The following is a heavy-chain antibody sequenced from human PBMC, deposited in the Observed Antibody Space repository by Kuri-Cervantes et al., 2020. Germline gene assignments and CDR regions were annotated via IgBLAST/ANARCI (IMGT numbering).Heavy chain of an antibody. CDR3: ARLVHYDSTGYYRYDY. V-gene: IGHV4-39*01. CDR2: IYYSGST. Sequence: SETLSLTCTVSGGSISSSSYYWGWIRQPPGKGREWIGSIYYSGSTYYNPSLKSRVTISVDTSKNQFSLKLSSVAAADTAVYYCARLVHYDSTGYYRYDYWGQGTLVTVSS. CDR1: GGSISSSSYY. J-gene: IGHJ4*02. D-gene: IGHD3-22*01.